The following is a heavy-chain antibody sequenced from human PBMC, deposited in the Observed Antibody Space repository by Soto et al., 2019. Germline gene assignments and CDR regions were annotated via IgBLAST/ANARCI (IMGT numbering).Heavy chain of an antibody. CDR3: ASLAVAGVAFDI. V-gene: IGHV1-69*02. J-gene: IGHJ3*02. D-gene: IGHD6-19*01. Sequence: QVQLVQSGAEVKKPGSSVKVSCKASGGTFSSYTISWVRQAPGQGLEWMGRIIPILGIAKYAQKFQGRVTITEDKSTSTAYMELSSLRAEDTAVYYCASLAVAGVAFDIWGQGTMVTVSS. CDR1: GGTFSSYT. CDR2: IIPILGIA.